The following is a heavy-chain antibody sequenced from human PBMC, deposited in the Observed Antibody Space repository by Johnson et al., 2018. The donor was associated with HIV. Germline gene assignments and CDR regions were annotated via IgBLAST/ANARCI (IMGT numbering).Heavy chain of an antibody. Sequence: QVQLVESGGGVVQPGRSLRLSCAATGFTFSNYAMHWVRQAPGKGLEWVAVISYDGSNKYYADSVNGRFTISRDNSKNTLYLQMNSLRTEDTAVYYCATVGLGVGANPLWGQGTMVTVSS. CDR1: GFTFSNYA. D-gene: IGHD1-26*01. CDR3: ATVGLGVGANPL. V-gene: IGHV3-30-3*01. J-gene: IGHJ3*01. CDR2: ISYDGSNK.